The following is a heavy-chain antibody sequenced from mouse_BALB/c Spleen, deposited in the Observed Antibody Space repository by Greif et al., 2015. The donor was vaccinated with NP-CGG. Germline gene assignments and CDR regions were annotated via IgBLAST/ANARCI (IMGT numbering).Heavy chain of an antibody. V-gene: IGHV7-1*02. J-gene: IGHJ1*01. CDR1: GFTFSDFY. CDR2: SRNKANDYTT. Sequence: DVMLVESGGGLVQPGGSLRLSCATSGFTFSDFYMEWVRQPPGKRLEWIAASRNKANDYTTEYSASVKGRFIVSRDTSQSILYHQMNALRAEDTAIYYCARDGNYWYCDVWGAETTVTVSS. CDR3: ARDGNYWYCDV.